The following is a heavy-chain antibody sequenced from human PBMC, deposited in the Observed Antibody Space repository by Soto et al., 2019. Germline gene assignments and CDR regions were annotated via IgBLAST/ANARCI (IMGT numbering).Heavy chain of an antibody. CDR3: ARDVAVREEY. Sequence: EVQLVESGGGLVQPGGSLRLSCAASGFTFSSYSMNWVRQAPGKGLEWLSFISGSGTTIHYADSVKGRFTISRDNAKNPLYLQMNSLRAEDTAVYYCARDVAVREEYWGQGTLVTVSS. V-gene: IGHV3-48*01. J-gene: IGHJ4*02. CDR1: GFTFSSYS. D-gene: IGHD3-10*01. CDR2: ISGSGTTI.